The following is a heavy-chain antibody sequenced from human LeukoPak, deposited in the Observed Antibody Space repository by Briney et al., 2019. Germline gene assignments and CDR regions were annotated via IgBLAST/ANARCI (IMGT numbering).Heavy chain of an antibody. CDR2: IDGSGDTI. J-gene: IGHJ4*02. CDR3: SRRFDC. V-gene: IGHV3-48*02. Sequence: GGSLRLSCAASGFTFSDYSMSWVRQAPGKGLEWVSYIDGSGDTIYYADSVKGRFTISRDNAKTSLDLQMNSLRDEDTAVYYCSRRFDCWGQGTLVTVSS. CDR1: GFTFSDYS.